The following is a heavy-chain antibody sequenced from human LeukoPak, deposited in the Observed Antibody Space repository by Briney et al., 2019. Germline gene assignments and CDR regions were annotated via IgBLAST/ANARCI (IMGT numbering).Heavy chain of an antibody. CDR1: GGTFSSYT. D-gene: IGHD4-17*01. CDR2: IIPILGIA. CDR3: ARGGKVTSPSAFDY. Sequence: SVKVSCKASGGTFSSYTISWVRQAPGQGLEWMGRIIPILGIANNAQKFQGRVTITADKSTSTAYMELSSLRSEDTAVYYCARGGKVTSPSAFDYWGQGTLVTVSS. J-gene: IGHJ4*02. V-gene: IGHV1-69*02.